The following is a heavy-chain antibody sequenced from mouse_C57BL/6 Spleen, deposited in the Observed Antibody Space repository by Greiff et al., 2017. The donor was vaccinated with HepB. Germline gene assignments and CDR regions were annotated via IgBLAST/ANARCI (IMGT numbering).Heavy chain of an antibody. D-gene: IGHD2-1*01. J-gene: IGHJ2*01. CDR1: GYTFTSYW. Sequence: QVQLQQSGAELVRPGSSVKLSCKASGYTFTSYWMDWVKQRPGQGLEWIGNIYPSDSETHYNQKFKDKATLTVDKSSSTAYMQLSSLTSEDSAVYYCARESIYYGNSFDYWGQGTTLTVSS. CDR3: ARESIYYGNSFDY. V-gene: IGHV1-61*01. CDR2: IYPSDSET.